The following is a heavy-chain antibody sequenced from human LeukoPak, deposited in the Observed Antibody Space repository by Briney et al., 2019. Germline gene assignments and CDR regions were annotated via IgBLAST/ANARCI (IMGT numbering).Heavy chain of an antibody. CDR1: GFTFSSYG. Sequence: GGSLRLSCAASGFTFSSYGMHWVRQAPGKGLEWVAFIRSAGSTKYYADSVKGRFTISRDNSKNTLYLQMNSPAAEDTAVYYCAGVVATTTSYNWFDPWGQGTLVTVSS. D-gene: IGHD5-12*01. CDR2: IRSAGSTK. J-gene: IGHJ5*02. V-gene: IGHV3-30*02. CDR3: AGVVATTTSYNWFDP.